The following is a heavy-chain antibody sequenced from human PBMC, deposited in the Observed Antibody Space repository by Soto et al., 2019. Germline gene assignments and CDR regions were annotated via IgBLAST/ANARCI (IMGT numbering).Heavy chain of an antibody. J-gene: IGHJ6*02. CDR3: AREGMNYNDSSGYWVRNGMDV. D-gene: IGHD3-22*01. Sequence: ASVKVSCKASGYTFTSYDINWVRQATGQGLEWMGWMNPNSGNTGYAQKFQGRVTMTRNTSISTAYMELSSLRSEDTAVYYCAREGMNYNDSSGYWVRNGMDVWGQGTTVTVSS. CDR1: GYTFTSYD. V-gene: IGHV1-8*01. CDR2: MNPNSGNT.